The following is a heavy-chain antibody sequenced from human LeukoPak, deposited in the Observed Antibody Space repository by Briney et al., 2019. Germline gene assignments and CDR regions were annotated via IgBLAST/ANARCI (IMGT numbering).Heavy chain of an antibody. V-gene: IGHV1-2*02. Sequence: ASVKVSCKASGYTFTGYYMHWVRQAPGQGLEWIGWINPNSGGTNYAQKFQGRVTMTRDTSISTAYMELSRLRSDDTAVYYCASGGYCSSTSCYPNWFDPWGQGTLVTVSS. D-gene: IGHD2-2*01. J-gene: IGHJ5*02. CDR1: GYTFTGYY. CDR2: INPNSGGT. CDR3: ASGGYCSSTSCYPNWFDP.